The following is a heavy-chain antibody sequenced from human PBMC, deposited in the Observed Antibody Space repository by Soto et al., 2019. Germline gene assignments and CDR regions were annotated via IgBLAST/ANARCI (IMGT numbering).Heavy chain of an antibody. Sequence: QVQLVQSGAEVKKPGASVKVSCKASGYTFTTYDINWVRQATGQGLEWMGRMNPKSGNTDYAQKFRGRVTMTRNTSISTAYMEVSSLRSEDTAVYYCARGPYYYYYMDVWGKGTTVTVSS. J-gene: IGHJ6*03. V-gene: IGHV1-8*01. CDR1: GYTFTTYD. CDR2: MNPKSGNT. CDR3: ARGPYYYYYMDV.